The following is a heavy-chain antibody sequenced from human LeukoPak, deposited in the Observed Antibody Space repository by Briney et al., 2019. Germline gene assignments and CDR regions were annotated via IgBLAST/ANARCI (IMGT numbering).Heavy chain of an antibody. CDR1: GYTFTSYD. CDR3: ATKYVVLDAFDI. D-gene: IGHD3-10*02. Sequence: ASVKVSCKASGYTFTSYDIHWVRQAPGKGLEWMGVIKPSGGGTNYARNFQGRVTMTWHTSTSTVYLELSSLRSEDTAVYFCATKYVVLDAFDIWGQGTLVTVSS. V-gene: IGHV1-46*01. CDR2: IKPSGGGT. J-gene: IGHJ3*02.